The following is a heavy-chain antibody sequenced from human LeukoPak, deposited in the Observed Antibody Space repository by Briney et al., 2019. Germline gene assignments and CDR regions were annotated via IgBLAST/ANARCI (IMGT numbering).Heavy chain of an antibody. V-gene: IGHV4-39*07. CDR3: ARSLDYYDSSGYLGLYFDY. D-gene: IGHD3-22*01. J-gene: IGHJ4*02. CDR1: GGSISSSYYY. CDR2: IYNSGST. Sequence: QSSETLSLTCTVSGGSISSSYYYWGWIRQPPGKGLEWIGSIYNSGSTHYNPSLKSRVTISVDTSKNQFSLKLSSVTAADTAVYYCARSLDYYDSSGYLGLYFDYWGQGTLVTVSS.